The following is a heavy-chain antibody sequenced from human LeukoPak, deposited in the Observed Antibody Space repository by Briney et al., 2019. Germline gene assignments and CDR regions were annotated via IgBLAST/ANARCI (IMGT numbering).Heavy chain of an antibody. J-gene: IGHJ3*02. V-gene: IGHV3-20*04. CDR3: ARDDTHYGSSGSFYDAFDI. Sequence: GGSLRLSCAASGYMFDDYAMSWVRQVPGKGLEWVSGLSWNGGGTSYADSVMGRFTISRDNAKNSLYLQMNSLRAEDTAVYYCARDDTHYGSSGSFYDAFDIWGQGTMVTVSS. CDR1: GYMFDDYA. D-gene: IGHD3-22*01. CDR2: LSWNGGGT.